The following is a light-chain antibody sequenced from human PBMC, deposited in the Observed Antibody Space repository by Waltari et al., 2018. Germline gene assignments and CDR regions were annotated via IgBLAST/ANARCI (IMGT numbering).Light chain of an antibody. CDR2: RAS. CDR1: QSITNY. J-gene: IGKJ1*01. CDR3: QQSYSAPWT. V-gene: IGKV1-39*01. Sequence: DIQMTQSPSSLSASVGARVTITCRASQSITNYLNWYQQKPGKAPKLLIYRASSLQSGVPSRFSGVGSGTDFTLTIFTLQPEDFAIYYCQQSYSAPWTFGQGTKVEVK.